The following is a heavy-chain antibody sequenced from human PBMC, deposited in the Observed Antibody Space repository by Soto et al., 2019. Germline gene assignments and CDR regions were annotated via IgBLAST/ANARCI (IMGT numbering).Heavy chain of an antibody. D-gene: IGHD3-16*01. CDR2: FHYSGST. CDR3: AKGFGRSHFDY. V-gene: IGHV4-39*01. CDR1: GGSISSLHYY. J-gene: IGHJ4*02. Sequence: SETLSLTCTVSGGSISSLHYYWAWIRQLPGKGLEWIGSFHYSGSTYYNPSLKSRVTISVDTSKNQLSLRVTAVTAADTAVYYCAKGFGRSHFDYWGQGTLVTVSS.